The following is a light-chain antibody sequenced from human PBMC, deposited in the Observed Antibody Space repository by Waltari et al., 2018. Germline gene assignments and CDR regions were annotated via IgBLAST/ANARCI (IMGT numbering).Light chain of an antibody. V-gene: IGKV3-15*01. J-gene: IGKJ2*01. CDR2: GAS. Sequence: EIVMTQSPATLSVSPGERATLSCRASQSVSSNLAWYQQKPGQAPRLLIYGASTRATGVTDKFSGSVSGTEFTLTISSLQSEDFAVYYCQQYYNWPRYTFGQGTKLEIK. CDR1: QSVSSN. CDR3: QQYYNWPRYT.